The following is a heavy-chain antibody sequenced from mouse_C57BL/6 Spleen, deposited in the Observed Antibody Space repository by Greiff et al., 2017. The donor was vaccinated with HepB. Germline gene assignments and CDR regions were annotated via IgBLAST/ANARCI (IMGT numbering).Heavy chain of an antibody. Sequence: EVMLVESGGGLVKPGGSLKLSCAASGFTFSSYAMSWVRQTPEKRLEWVATISDGGSYTYYPDNVKGRFTISRDNAKNNLYLQMSHLKSEDTAMYYCARERYYGSNWFAYWGQGTLVTVSA. CDR1: GFTFSSYA. CDR3: ARERYYGSNWFAY. D-gene: IGHD1-1*01. CDR2: ISDGGSYT. V-gene: IGHV5-4*01. J-gene: IGHJ3*01.